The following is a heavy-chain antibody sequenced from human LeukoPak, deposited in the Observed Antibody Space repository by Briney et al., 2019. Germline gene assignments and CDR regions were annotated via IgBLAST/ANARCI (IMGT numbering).Heavy chain of an antibody. D-gene: IGHD3-9*01. CDR1: GFTFSSYG. CDR2: IWYDGSNK. J-gene: IGHJ6*04. CDR3: ARQGYYDILTGPQDYGMDV. Sequence: GGSLRLSCAASGFTFSSYGMHWVRQAPGKGLEWAAVIWYDGSNKYYADSVKGRFTISRDNSKNTLYLQMNSLRAENTAVYYCARQGYYDILTGPQDYGMDVWGKGTTVTVSS. V-gene: IGHV3-33*01.